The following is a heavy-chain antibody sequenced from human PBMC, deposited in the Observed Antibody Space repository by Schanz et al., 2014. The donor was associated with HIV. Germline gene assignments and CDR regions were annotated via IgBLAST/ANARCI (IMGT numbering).Heavy chain of an antibody. J-gene: IGHJ6*02. CDR3: AKDQGYDFWSGYYNYYNMDV. D-gene: IGHD3-3*01. Sequence: QVQLVESGGGVVQPGRSLRLSCAASGFTFSSYGMHWVRQAPGKGLEGVAVISYDGSNKYYADSVKGRFTISRDNSKNTLYLQMNSLRAEDTAVYYCAKDQGYDFWSGYYNYYNMDVWGQGTTVTVSS. CDR2: ISYDGSNK. CDR1: GFTFSSYG. V-gene: IGHV3-30*18.